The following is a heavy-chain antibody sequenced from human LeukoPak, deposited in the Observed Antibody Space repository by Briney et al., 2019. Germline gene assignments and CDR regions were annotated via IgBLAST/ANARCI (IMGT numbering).Heavy chain of an antibody. D-gene: IGHD3-10*01. CDR2: IYYSGST. CDR1: GGSISSNNNY. Sequence: SETLSLTCTVSGGSISSNNNYWGWIRQPPGKGLEWIGSIYYSGSTYYNPSLKSRVTISVDTSKNQFSLKLSSATAADTAVYYCASRSTYYYGSGSYYWSYWGQGTLVAISS. V-gene: IGHV4-39*01. CDR3: ASRSTYYYGSGSYYWSY. J-gene: IGHJ4*02.